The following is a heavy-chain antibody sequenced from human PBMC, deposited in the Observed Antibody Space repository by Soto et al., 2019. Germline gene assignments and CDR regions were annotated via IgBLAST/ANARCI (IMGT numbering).Heavy chain of an antibody. CDR2: IKQDGSEK. CDR1: GFSFSSYW. J-gene: IGHJ6*03. CDR3: AREYNWGTMIYYYYMDF. D-gene: IGHD1-20*01. Sequence: EVQLVESGGCLVQPGGSLRLSYAASGFSFSSYWMSWVRQAPVKGVEWVANIKQDGSEKYYVDSVKGRFTISRDNVKNSLYLQMNSMRAADTAVYYCAREYNWGTMIYYYYMDFWGKGTTVTVSS. V-gene: IGHV3-7*01.